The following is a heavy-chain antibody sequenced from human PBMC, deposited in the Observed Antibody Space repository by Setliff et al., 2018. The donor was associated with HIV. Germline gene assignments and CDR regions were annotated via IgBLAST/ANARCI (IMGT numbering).Heavy chain of an antibody. CDR3: ARDGGFGDQGGNWFDP. J-gene: IGHJ5*02. CDR1: GGSFTGYY. D-gene: IGHD3-10*01. V-gene: IGHV4-34*01. CDR2: INHSGRT. Sequence: PSETLSLTCAVYGGSFTGYYWTWIRQTPGKGLEWIGEINHSGRTNYNPSLKSRVSISVDKSKNQLSLKLNSVTAADTAVYYCARDGGFGDQGGNWFDPWGQGTLVTVSS.